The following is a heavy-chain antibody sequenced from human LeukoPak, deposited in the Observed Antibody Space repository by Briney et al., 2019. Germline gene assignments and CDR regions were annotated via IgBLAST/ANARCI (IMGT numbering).Heavy chain of an antibody. Sequence: SVKVPCKASGGTFSSYAISWVRQAPGQGLEWMGRIIPIFGIANYAQKFQGRVTITADKSTSTAYMELSSLRSEDTAVYYCARDRSGSSTFDYWGQGTLVTVSS. CDR2: IIPIFGIA. CDR3: ARDRSGSSTFDY. V-gene: IGHV1-69*04. J-gene: IGHJ4*02. D-gene: IGHD1-26*01. CDR1: GGTFSSYA.